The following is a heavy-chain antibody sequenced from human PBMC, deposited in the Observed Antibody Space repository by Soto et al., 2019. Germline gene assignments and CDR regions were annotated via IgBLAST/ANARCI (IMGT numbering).Heavy chain of an antibody. Sequence: SVKVSCKASGGTFSSYAISWVRQAPGQGLEWMGGIIPIFGTANYAQKFQGRVTITADESTSTAYMELSSLRSEDTAVYHCARGVGVRYFDWLPPGYFDYWGQGPLVTVSS. CDR3: ARGVGVRYFDWLPPGYFDY. J-gene: IGHJ4*02. D-gene: IGHD3-9*01. CDR2: IIPIFGTA. CDR1: GGTFSSYA. V-gene: IGHV1-69*13.